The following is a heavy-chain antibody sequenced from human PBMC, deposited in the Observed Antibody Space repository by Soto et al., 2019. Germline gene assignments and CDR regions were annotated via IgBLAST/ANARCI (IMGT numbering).Heavy chain of an antibody. CDR2: ISYDGSNK. D-gene: IGHD3-16*01. V-gene: IGHV3-30-3*01. J-gene: IGHJ4*02. CDR3: ARVKWGGGVLGTNLFDY. CDR1: GFTFSSYA. Sequence: QVQLVESGGGVVKPGRSLRLSCAASGFTFSSYAMHWVRQAPGKGLEWVAVISYDGSNKYYADSVKGRFTISRDNSKNTLYLQMNSLRAEDTAVYYCARVKWGGGVLGTNLFDYWGQGTLVTVSS.